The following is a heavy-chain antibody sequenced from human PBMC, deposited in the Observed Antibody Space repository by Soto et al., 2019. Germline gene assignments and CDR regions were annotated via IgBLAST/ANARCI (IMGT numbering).Heavy chain of an antibody. CDR2: IYYSGST. D-gene: IGHD1-26*01. CDR3: ARESGSYDPLDY. J-gene: IGHJ4*02. Sequence: PSETLSLTCTVSGASISSYYWSWIRQPPGKGLEWIGYIYYSGSTNYNPSLKSRVTISVDTSKNQFSLKLSSVTAADTAVYYCARESGSYDPLDYWGQGTLVTVSS. CDR1: GASISSYY. V-gene: IGHV4-59*01.